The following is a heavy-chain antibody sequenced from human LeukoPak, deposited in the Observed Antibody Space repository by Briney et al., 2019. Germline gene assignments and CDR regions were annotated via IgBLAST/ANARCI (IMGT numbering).Heavy chain of an antibody. CDR2: INHSGST. CDR1: GGSFSGYY. Sequence: SETLSLTCAVYGGSFSGYYWSWIRQPPGKGLEWIGEINHSGSTNYNPSLKSRVTISVDTSKNQFSLKLSSVTAADTAVYYCARALFGHTRDFDYWGQGTLVTVSS. CDR3: ARALFGHTRDFDY. J-gene: IGHJ4*02. V-gene: IGHV4-34*01. D-gene: IGHD3-3*01.